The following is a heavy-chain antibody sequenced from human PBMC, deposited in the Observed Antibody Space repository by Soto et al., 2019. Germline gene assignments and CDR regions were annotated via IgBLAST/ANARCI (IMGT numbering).Heavy chain of an antibody. V-gene: IGHV3-30*18. D-gene: IGHD3-10*01. Sequence: QVQLVESGGGVVQPGRSLRLSCAASGFTFSSYGMHWVRQAPGKGLEWVAVISYDESNKYYADSVKGRFTISRDNSKNXXYLQMNSLRAEDTAVYYCAKGPVGGFGELLYLFDYWGQGTLVTVSS. CDR3: AKGPVGGFGELLYLFDY. CDR1: GFTFSSYG. CDR2: ISYDESNK. J-gene: IGHJ4*02.